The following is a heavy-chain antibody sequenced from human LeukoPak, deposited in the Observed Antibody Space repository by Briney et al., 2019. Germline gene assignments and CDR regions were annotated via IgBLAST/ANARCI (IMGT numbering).Heavy chain of an antibody. D-gene: IGHD1-26*01. V-gene: IGHV3-9*01. CDR3: AKSGSQGAYYYYYGMDV. J-gene: IGHJ6*02. CDR2: ISWNSGSI. Sequence: GGSLRLSCAASGFTFSSYAMHWVRQAPGKRLEWVSGISWNSGSIGYADSVKGRFTISRDNAKNSLYLQMNSLRAEDTALYYCAKSGSQGAYYYYYGMDVWGQGTTVTVSS. CDR1: GFTFSSYA.